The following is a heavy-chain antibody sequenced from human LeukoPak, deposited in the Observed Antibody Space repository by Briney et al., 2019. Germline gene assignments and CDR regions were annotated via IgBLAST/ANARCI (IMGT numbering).Heavy chain of an antibody. CDR1: GGSISSGDYY. Sequence: PSETLSLTCTVSGGSISSGDYYWSWIRQPPGKGLEWIGYIYYSGSTYYNPSLKSRVTISVDTSKNQFSLKLSSVTAADTAVYYCARGTIAAAGTSGPSDYWGQGTLVTVSS. D-gene: IGHD6-13*01. CDR3: ARGTIAAAGTSGPSDY. J-gene: IGHJ4*02. CDR2: IYYSGST. V-gene: IGHV4-30-4*01.